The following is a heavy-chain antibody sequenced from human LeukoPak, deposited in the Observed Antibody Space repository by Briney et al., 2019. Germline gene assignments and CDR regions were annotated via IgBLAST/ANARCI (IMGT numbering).Heavy chain of an antibody. D-gene: IGHD3-10*01. J-gene: IGHJ4*02. CDR1: GGSISNYY. V-gene: IGHV4-59*01. CDR2: IYYSGST. CDR3: ARSELLWFGGVNSGFDY. Sequence: SETLSLTCTVSGGSISNYYWSWIRQPPGKGLEWIGYIYYSGSTNYNPSFKSRVIISLDTSKNQFSLKLNSVTAADTAVYYCARSELLWFGGVNSGFDYWGQGTLVTVSS.